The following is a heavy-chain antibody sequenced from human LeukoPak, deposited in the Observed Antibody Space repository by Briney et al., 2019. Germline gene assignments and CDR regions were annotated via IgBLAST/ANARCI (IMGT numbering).Heavy chain of an antibody. CDR1: GFTFDDYV. CDR2: ISWNSGSI. V-gene: IGHV3-9*01. CDR3: AKGDYGSNVRHWYFDL. Sequence: GGSLRLSCAASGFTFDDYVMHWVRQAPGKGLEWVSGISWNSGSIGYADSVEGRFTISRDNAKNSLYLQMNSLRAEDTALYYCAKGDYGSNVRHWYFDLWGRGTLVTASS. J-gene: IGHJ2*01. D-gene: IGHD4-23*01.